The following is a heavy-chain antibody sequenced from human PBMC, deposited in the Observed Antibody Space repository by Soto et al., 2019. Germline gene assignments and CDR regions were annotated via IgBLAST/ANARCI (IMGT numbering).Heavy chain of an antibody. CDR3: ARMGVGATSDY. CDR2: IIPLFDTP. V-gene: IGHV1-69*01. D-gene: IGHD1-26*01. Sequence: QVQLEQSGAEVRKPGSSVKVSCKASGGTFTSYAISWVRQAPGQGLEWMGGIIPLFDTPNYAQRFQGRVTIPVESTTTVNMDLSSLTSEDTAIYYCARMGVGATSDYWGQGTVVTVSS. CDR1: GGTFTSYA. J-gene: IGHJ4*02.